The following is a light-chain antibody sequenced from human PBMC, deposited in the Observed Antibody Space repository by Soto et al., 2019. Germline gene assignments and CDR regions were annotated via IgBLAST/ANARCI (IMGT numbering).Light chain of an antibody. V-gene: IGKV1-27*01. CDR3: QKYNGAPPET. CDR1: QDISNN. CDR2: AAS. Sequence: DIQMTQSPSSLSATVGDRVTITCRASQDISNNLAWHQQKPGKVPKLLIYAASTLQPGVPSRFSGSGSGTEFTLTISSLQPEDVATYYCQKYNGAPPETFGPGTKVAIK. J-gene: IGKJ3*01.